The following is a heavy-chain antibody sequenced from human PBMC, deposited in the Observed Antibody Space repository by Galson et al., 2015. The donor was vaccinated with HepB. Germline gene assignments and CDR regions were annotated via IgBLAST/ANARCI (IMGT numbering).Heavy chain of an antibody. CDR3: AKEDYDYVWGRPPGFDY. V-gene: IGHV3-30*18. J-gene: IGHJ4*02. Sequence: SLRLSCAASGFTFSSYGMHWVRQAPGKGLEWVAVISYDGSNKYYADSVKGRFTISRDNSKNTLYLQMNSLRAEDTAVYYCAKEDYDYVWGRPPGFDYWGQGTLVTVSS. CDR1: GFTFSSYG. D-gene: IGHD3-16*01. CDR2: ISYDGSNK.